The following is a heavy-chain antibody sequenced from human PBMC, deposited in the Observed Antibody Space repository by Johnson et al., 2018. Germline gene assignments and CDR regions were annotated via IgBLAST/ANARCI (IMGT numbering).Heavy chain of an antibody. CDR1: GFTFEDYG. J-gene: IGHJ3*02. Sequence: VQLVESGGGVVRPGESLRLSCAASGFTFEDYGMSWVRKAPGKGLEWISGINWDGGNTRYADSMKGRFTISRDNAKNSLYLEMNSLRAEDMALYDCAREPDEVVLVAANALDIWGQGTMVTVS. CDR3: AREPDEVVLVAANALDI. D-gene: IGHD2-15*01. CDR2: INWDGGNT. V-gene: IGHV3-20*01.